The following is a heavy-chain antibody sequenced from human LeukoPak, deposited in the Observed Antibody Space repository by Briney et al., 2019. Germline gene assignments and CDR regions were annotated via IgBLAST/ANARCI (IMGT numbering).Heavy chain of an antibody. CDR1: GGSISSYY. Sequence: PSETLSLTCTVSGGSISSYYWSWIRQPAGKGLEWIGRIYTSGSTNYNPSLKSRVTISVDTSKNQFSLKLSSVTAADTAVYYCARAPFQYSSSWYPGEYYYYYMDVWGKGTTVTVSS. D-gene: IGHD6-13*01. V-gene: IGHV4-4*07. J-gene: IGHJ6*03. CDR2: IYTSGST. CDR3: ARAPFQYSSSWYPGEYYYYYMDV.